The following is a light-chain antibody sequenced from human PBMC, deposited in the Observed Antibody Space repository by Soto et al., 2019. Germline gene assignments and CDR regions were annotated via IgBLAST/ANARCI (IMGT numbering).Light chain of an antibody. CDR3: QQYNIWPQT. V-gene: IGKV3-15*01. CDR2: GAS. Sequence: EIVLTQSPATLSVSPGERATLSCRASQSVSNNYLAWYQQKPGQAPRLLIYGASNRATGIPARFSGSGSGTEFTLTISSLQSEDFAVYFCQQYNIWPQTFGQGTKVDIK. J-gene: IGKJ1*01. CDR1: QSVSNN.